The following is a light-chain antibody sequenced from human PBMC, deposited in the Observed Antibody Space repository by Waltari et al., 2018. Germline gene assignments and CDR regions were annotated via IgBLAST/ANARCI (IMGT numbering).Light chain of an antibody. CDR3: TSYTDNSVI. CDR2: DVN. CDR1: SRDSDVGTYNH. Sequence: QSALTQPASVSGSPGQSITISCSGMSRDSDVGTYNHVSWFQPPPGKTPKLVIYDVNNRPSGVSDRFSGSRSGNTASLTISRLQSEDEADYYCTSYTDNSVIFGGGTKLTVL. J-gene: IGLJ2*01. V-gene: IGLV2-14*03.